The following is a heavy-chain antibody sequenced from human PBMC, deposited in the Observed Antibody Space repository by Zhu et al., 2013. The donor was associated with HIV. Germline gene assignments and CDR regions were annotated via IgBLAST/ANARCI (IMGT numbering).Heavy chain of an antibody. CDR3: ARDRRSVAISDAFDI. CDR2: IIPISTTT. CDR1: GGIFNTYS. Sequence: QVQLVQSGAEVKRPGSSVKVSCKVSGGIFNTYSISWVRQAPGQGLEWMGGIIPISTTTDYAQKFQGRFTITADGSTSTAYMELSSLRSEDTAFYYCARDRRSVAISDAFDIWGQGDKWSPSLQ. D-gene: IGHD2-21*01. J-gene: IGHJ3*02. V-gene: IGHV1-69*01.